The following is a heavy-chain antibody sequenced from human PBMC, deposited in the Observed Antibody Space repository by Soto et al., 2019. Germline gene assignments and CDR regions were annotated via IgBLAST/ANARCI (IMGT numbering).Heavy chain of an antibody. Sequence: PGGSLRLSCAASGFTLSSYGMHWVRQAPGKGLEWVAVISYDGSNKYYADSVKGRFTISRDNSKNTLYLQMNSLRAEDTAVYYCAKPYDILTGYYEIEYWGQGTLVTVSS. CDR3: AKPYDILTGYYEIEY. CDR1: GFTLSSYG. D-gene: IGHD3-9*01. CDR2: ISYDGSNK. V-gene: IGHV3-30*18. J-gene: IGHJ4*02.